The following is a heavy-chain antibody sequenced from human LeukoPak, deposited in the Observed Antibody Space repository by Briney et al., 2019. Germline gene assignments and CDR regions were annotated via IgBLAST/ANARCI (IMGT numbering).Heavy chain of an antibody. V-gene: IGHV1-18*01. CDR1: GYTFTSYG. Sequence: ASVKVSCKASGYTFTSYGISWVRQAPGQGLEWMGWISAYNGNTNYAQKFQGRVTMTRDTSTSTVYMELSSLRSEDTAVYYCARGEITSGYYMDVWGKGTTVTVSS. D-gene: IGHD3-3*01. CDR3: ARGEITSGYYMDV. CDR2: ISAYNGNT. J-gene: IGHJ6*03.